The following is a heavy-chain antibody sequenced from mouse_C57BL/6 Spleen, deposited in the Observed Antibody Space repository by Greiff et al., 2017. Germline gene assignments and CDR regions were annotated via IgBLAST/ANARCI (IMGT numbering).Heavy chain of an antibody. V-gene: IGHV1-22*01. CDR2: INPNNGGT. CDR1: GYTFTDYN. Sequence: EVQLQESGPELVKPGASVKMSCKASGYTFTDYNMHWVKQSHGKSLEWIGYINPNNGGTSYNQKFKGKATLTVNKSSSTAYMELRSLTSEDSAVYYCARREYDYDGVFAYWGQGTLVTVSA. CDR3: ARREYDYDGVFAY. D-gene: IGHD2-4*01. J-gene: IGHJ3*01.